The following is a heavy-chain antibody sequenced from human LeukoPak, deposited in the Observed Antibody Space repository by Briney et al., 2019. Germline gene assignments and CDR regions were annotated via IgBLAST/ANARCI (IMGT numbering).Heavy chain of an antibody. V-gene: IGHV1-69*05. CDR3: ARCSYDILTGYFYYYYYMDV. D-gene: IGHD3-9*01. CDR1: GGTFSSYA. J-gene: IGHJ6*03. Sequence: SVKVSCKASGGTFSSYAISWVRQAPGQGLEWMGGIIPIFGTANYAQNFQGRVTLTRDTSTSTAYMELSSLRSEDTAVYYCARCSYDILTGYFYYYYYMDVWGKGTTVTVSS. CDR2: IIPIFGTA.